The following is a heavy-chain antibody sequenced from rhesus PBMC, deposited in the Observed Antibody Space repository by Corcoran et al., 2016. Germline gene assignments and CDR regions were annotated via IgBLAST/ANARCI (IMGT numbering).Heavy chain of an antibody. CDR3: ASGSGSYTYFDY. V-gene: IGHV4-169*02. CDR1: GGSISSSY. Sequence: QLQLQESGPGLVKPSETLSVTCAVSGGSISSSYWSWIRQAPGKGLEWIGYIYGSGSSTNYNPTLKSRVTLSGDTSKNQLSLKLSSVTAADTAVYYCASGSGSYTYFDYWGQGVLVTVSS. J-gene: IGHJ4*01. D-gene: IGHD3-16*01. CDR2: IYGSGSST.